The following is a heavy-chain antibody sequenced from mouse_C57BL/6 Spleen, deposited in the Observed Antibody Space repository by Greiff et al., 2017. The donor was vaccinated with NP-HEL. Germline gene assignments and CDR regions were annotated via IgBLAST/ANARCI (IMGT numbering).Heavy chain of an antibody. Sequence: EVKLMESGGGLVKPGGSLKLSCAASGFTFSSYAMSWVRPTPEKRLEWVATISDGGSYTYSLDNVKGRFTFSRDKAKNNLYLQMSQLKSEDTAMYYCAREDYGSSHGYFDVWGTGTTVTVSS. CDR2: ISDGGSYT. V-gene: IGHV5-4*01. J-gene: IGHJ1*03. CDR1: GFTFSSYA. D-gene: IGHD1-1*01. CDR3: AREDYGSSHGYFDV.